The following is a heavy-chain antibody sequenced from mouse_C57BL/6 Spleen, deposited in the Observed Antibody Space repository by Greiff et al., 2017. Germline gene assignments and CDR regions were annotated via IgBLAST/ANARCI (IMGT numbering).Heavy chain of an antibody. CDR2: INYDGSST. D-gene: IGHD4-1*01. V-gene: IGHV5-16*01. J-gene: IGHJ3*01. Sequence: VQLKESEGGLVQPGSSMKLSCTASGFTFSDYYMAWVRQVPERGLEWVANINYDGSSTYYLDSLKSRFIISSDNAKNILYLQMSSLKSEDTATYYCASELTGSFAYWGQGTLVTVSA. CDR1: GFTFSDYY. CDR3: ASELTGSFAY.